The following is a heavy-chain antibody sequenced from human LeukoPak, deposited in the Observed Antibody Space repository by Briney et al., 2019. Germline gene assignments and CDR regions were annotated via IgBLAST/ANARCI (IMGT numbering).Heavy chain of an antibody. Sequence: GGSLRLSCAASGFTFSSYAMSWVRQAPGKGLEWVSAISGGGGSTYYADSVKGRSTISRDNSKNTLYLQMNSLRAEDTAVYYCADGKSQSYYWGQGTLVTVSS. V-gene: IGHV3-23*01. CDR3: ADGKSQSYY. D-gene: IGHD1-1*01. J-gene: IGHJ4*02. CDR1: GFTFSSYA. CDR2: ISGGGGST.